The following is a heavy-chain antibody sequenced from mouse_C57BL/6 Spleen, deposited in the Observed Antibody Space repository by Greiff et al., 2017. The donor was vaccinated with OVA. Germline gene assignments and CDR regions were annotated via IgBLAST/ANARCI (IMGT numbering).Heavy chain of an antibody. CDR3: ARDYYGSSSFAY. Sequence: VQLQQPGAELVKPGASVKLSCKASGYTFTSYWMHWVKQRPGQGLEWIGMIHPNSGSTNYNEKFKSKATLTVDKSSSTAYMQLSSLTSEDSAVYYCARDYYGSSSFAYWGQGTLVTVSA. CDR2: IHPNSGST. J-gene: IGHJ3*01. V-gene: IGHV1-64*01. D-gene: IGHD1-1*01. CDR1: GYTFTSYW.